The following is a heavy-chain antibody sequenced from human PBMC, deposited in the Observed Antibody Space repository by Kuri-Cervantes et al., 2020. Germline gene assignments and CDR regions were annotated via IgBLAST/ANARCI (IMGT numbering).Heavy chain of an antibody. Sequence: GGSLRLSCAASEFIFSNYGLTWVRQAPGKGLEWVSGITAGGGRTFYADSVKGRFTISRDNSKNTLYLQLNSLRAEDTAAYYCARGCRDDYNNYWYFDLWGRGTLVTVSS. J-gene: IGHJ2*01. CDR2: ITAGGGRT. D-gene: IGHD5-24*01. V-gene: IGHV3-23*01. CDR3: ARGCRDDYNNYWYFDL. CDR1: EFIFSNYG.